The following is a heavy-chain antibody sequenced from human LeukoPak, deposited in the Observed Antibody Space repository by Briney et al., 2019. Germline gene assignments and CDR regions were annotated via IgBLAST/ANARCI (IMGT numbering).Heavy chain of an antibody. CDR1: GGSISSYY. CDR2: IYYSGST. V-gene: IGHV4-59*08. D-gene: IGHD6-13*01. CDR3: ARHTSGIAAAGIDY. J-gene: IGHJ4*02. Sequence: SETLSLTCTVSGGSISSYYWSWIRQPPGKGLEWIGYIYYSGSTNYNPSPKSRVTISVDTSKNQFSLKLSSVTAADTAVYYCARHTSGIAAAGIDYWGQGTLVTVSS.